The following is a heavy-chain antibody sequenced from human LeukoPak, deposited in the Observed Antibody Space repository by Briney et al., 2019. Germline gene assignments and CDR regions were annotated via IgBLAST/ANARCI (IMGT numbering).Heavy chain of an antibody. CDR3: ARKGVIPYYGSGSYVY. CDR1: GGSFSGYY. CDR2: INHSGST. V-gene: IGHV4-34*01. D-gene: IGHD3-10*01. J-gene: IGHJ4*02. Sequence: SETLSLTCAVYGGSFSGYYWSWIRQPPGKGLEWIGEINHSGSTNYNPSLKSRVTISVDTSKNQFSLKLSSVTAADTAVYYCARKGVIPYYGSGSYVYWGQGTLVTVSS.